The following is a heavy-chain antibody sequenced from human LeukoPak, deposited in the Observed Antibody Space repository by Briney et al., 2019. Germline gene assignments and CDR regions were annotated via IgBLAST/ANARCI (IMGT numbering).Heavy chain of an antibody. CDR3: AREVSGDSWYNWFDP. V-gene: IGHV3-74*01. D-gene: IGHD4-17*01. Sequence: GGSLRLSCAASGFTFSSHWMHWVRQAPGKGLVWVSRINSDGTSTRYADSVKGRFTISRDNAKNTLYLQMNSLRVEDTAVYYCAREVSGDSWYNWFDPWGQGTLVTVSS. CDR2: INSDGTST. CDR1: GFTFSSHW. J-gene: IGHJ5*02.